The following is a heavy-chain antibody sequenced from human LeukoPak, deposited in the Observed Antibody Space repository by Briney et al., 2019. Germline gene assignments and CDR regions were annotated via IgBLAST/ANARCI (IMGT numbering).Heavy chain of an antibody. J-gene: IGHJ4*02. CDR1: GGSISSYY. CDR2: IYYSGNT. CDR3: ARTITIRGLTVDY. Sequence: PSETLSLTCTVSGGSISSYYWSWIRQPPGKGLEWIGYIYYSGNTNYNPSLKSRVTISVDTSKHQFSLSLNSVTAADTAVDYCARTITIRGLTVDYWGQGTLVTDSS. V-gene: IGHV4-59*01. D-gene: IGHD3-10*01.